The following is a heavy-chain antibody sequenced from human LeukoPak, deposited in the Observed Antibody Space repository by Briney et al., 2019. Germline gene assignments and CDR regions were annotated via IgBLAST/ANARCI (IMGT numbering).Heavy chain of an antibody. D-gene: IGHD4-17*01. CDR3: ARMGSTVTTYYYYMDV. CDR1: GYTFTSYG. V-gene: IGHV1-18*01. CDR2: ISAYNGNT. J-gene: IGHJ6*03. Sequence: ASVKVSSKASGYTFTSYGISWVRQAPGQGLEWMGWISAYNGNTNYAQKLQGRVTMTTDTSTSTAYMELRSLRSDDTAVYYCARMGSTVTTYYYYMDVWGKGTTVTVSS.